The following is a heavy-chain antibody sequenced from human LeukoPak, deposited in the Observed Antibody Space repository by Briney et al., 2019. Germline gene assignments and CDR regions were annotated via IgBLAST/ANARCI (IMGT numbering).Heavy chain of an antibody. J-gene: IGHJ4*02. CDR1: GFTFDDYA. D-gene: IGHD3-3*01. Sequence: GGSLRLSCVASGFTFDDYAMHWVRQAPGKGLEWVSGVTWHSENVDYADSVKGRFTISRDNAKNSLYLQMNNLRAEDTALYFCVAVPETDFWIGFYLDYWGQGTLVTVSS. CDR2: VTWHSENV. V-gene: IGHV3-9*01. CDR3: VAVPETDFWIGFYLDY.